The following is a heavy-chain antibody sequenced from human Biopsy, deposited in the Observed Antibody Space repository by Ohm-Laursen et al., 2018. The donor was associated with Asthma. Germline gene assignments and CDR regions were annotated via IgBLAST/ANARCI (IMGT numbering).Heavy chain of an antibody. CDR3: ARLWEEVDC. Sequence: SDTLSLTCTVSGGSISSSSYYWGWIRQPPGKGLEWIGSIYYNGRTYYNPSLKSRVTISVDTSKKQLSLQLSSVTAADTAVYYCARLWEEVDCWGQGALVTVSS. D-gene: IGHD1-26*01. V-gene: IGHV4-39*01. CDR1: GGSISSSSYY. CDR2: IYYNGRT. J-gene: IGHJ4*02.